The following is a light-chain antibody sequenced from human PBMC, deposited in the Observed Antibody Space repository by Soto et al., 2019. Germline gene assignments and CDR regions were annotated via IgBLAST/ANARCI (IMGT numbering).Light chain of an antibody. CDR1: SSDVGGYNY. CDR2: DVS. Sequence: QSVLTQPASVSGSPGQSITISCTGTSSDVGGYNYVSWYQQHPGKAPKLMIYDVSNRPSGVSNRFSGSKSGNTASLTISGLQAEDEADYYCSSYTSSSTPFGIGTKVTVL. J-gene: IGLJ1*01. CDR3: SSYTSSSTP. V-gene: IGLV2-14*01.